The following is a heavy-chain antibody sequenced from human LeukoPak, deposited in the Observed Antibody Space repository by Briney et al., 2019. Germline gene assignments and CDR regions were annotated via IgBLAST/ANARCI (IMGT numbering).Heavy chain of an antibody. Sequence: PGGSLRLSCAASGFTFSSNNMNWVRQAPGKGLEWVAVISYDGSNKYYADSVKGRFTISRDNSKNTLYLQMNSLRAEDTAVYYCARDPNYYDSSGYWVYWGQGTLVTVSS. CDR1: GFTFSSNN. CDR2: ISYDGSNK. D-gene: IGHD3-22*01. J-gene: IGHJ4*02. V-gene: IGHV3-30-3*01. CDR3: ARDPNYYDSSGYWVY.